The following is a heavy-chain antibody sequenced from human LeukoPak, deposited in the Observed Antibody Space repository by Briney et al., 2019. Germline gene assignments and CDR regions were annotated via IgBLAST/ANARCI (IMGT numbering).Heavy chain of an antibody. V-gene: IGHV3-23*05. CDR2: IDGSGSLT. J-gene: IGHJ4*02. Sequence: GGSLRLSCGASGFTFSGHAMNWVRQPPGKGLQWVSGIDGSGSLTFYADFVKGRFTTSRDNSENRLYLQMNSLRAEDTALYYCARVSTVTANFDYWGQGSLVTVSS. CDR1: GFTFSGHA. D-gene: IGHD2-21*02. CDR3: ARVSTVTANFDY.